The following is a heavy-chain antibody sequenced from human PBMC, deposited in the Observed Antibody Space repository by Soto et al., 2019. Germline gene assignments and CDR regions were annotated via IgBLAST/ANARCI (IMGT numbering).Heavy chain of an antibody. CDR2: IIPILGIA. Sequence: ASVKVSCKASGGTFSSYTISWVRQAPGQGLEWMGRIIPILGIANYAQKFQGRVTITADKSTSTTYMELSSLRSEDTAVYYCAGGAAGTGQLDYWGQGTLVTVSS. D-gene: IGHD6-13*01. CDR3: AGGAAGTGQLDY. CDR1: GGTFSSYT. J-gene: IGHJ4*02. V-gene: IGHV1-69*02.